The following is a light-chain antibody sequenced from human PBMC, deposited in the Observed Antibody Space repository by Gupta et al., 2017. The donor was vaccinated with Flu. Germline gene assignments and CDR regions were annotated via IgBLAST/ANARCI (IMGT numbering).Light chain of an antibody. Sequence: QPVLTQSSSASASRGSPVKLICTVTNRDSDFIITWHQQQPGKAPRFLRKVEDTGTYTKGSGVPDRFSVSVSGADRYLTISNVQSEDEADYYCETWDTYTRPRVFGGGTSLTVV. CDR3: ETWDTYTRPRV. V-gene: IGLV4-60*03. CDR1: NRDSDFI. CDR2: VEDTGTY. J-gene: IGLJ2*01.